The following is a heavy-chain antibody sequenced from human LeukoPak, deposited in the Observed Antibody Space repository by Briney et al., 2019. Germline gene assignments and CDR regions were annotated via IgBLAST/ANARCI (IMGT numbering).Heavy chain of an antibody. Sequence: ASVKVSCKASGYTFTNYDINWVRQATGQGLEWMGWMNPISGYTGFAQKFQGRVTMTGDTSISTAYMELSSLTSENAAVYYCARGNRLYTSSWSALAFDIRGQGTMVTVSS. D-gene: IGHD6-13*01. CDR3: ARGNRLYTSSWSALAFDI. CDR1: GYTFTNYD. CDR2: MNPISGYT. J-gene: IGHJ3*02. V-gene: IGHV1-8*01.